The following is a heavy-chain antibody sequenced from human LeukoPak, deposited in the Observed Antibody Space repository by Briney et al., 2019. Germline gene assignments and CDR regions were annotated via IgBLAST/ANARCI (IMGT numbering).Heavy chain of an antibody. CDR2: IYHSGSS. D-gene: IGHD2-15*01. V-gene: IGHV4-38-2*02. J-gene: IGHJ6*03. CDR3: ARVINCSGGSCYYYYMDV. Sequence: SETLSLTCTVSGYSISSGYYWGWIRQPPGKGLEWIGNIYHSGSSYYNPSLKSRVTISVETSKNQFSLRLSSVTAADTAVYYCARVINCSGGSCYYYYMDVWGKGTTVTVSS. CDR1: GYSISSGYY.